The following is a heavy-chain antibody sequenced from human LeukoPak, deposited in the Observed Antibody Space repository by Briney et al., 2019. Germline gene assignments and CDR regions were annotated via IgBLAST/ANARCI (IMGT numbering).Heavy chain of an antibody. V-gene: IGHV3-23*01. D-gene: IGHD3-10*01. CDR2: LTASGGST. CDR1: GFTFSNYG. J-gene: IGHJ5*02. CDR3: VKRGSGSYPFDP. Sequence: GRSLRLSCAASGFTFSNYGMHWVRQAPGKGLEWVSGLTASGGSTYYADSVKGRFTISRDNSKNTLYLQMNSLRAEDTAVYYCVKRGSGSYPFDPWGQGTLVTVFS.